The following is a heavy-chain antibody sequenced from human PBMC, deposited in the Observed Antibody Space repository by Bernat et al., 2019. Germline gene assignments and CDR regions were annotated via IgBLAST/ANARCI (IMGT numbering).Heavy chain of an antibody. D-gene: IGHD4-11*01. CDR3: ARIRGASNYDG. V-gene: IGHV3-48*02. CDR1: GFTFSDYS. J-gene: IGHJ4*02. Sequence: EVQLVESGGGLVQPGGSLRLSCAASGFTFSDYSMNWVRQAPVKGLEWVSYISSSSSAMYYADSVKGRFTISRDNAKNSMYLHMNSMRDEDTAVYYCARIRGASNYDGWGQGTLVTVSS. CDR2: ISSSSSAM.